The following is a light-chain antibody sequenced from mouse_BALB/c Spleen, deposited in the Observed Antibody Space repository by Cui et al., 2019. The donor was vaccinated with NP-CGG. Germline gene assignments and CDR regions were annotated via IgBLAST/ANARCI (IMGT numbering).Light chain of an antibody. Sequence: HVAVAHESAPTTSPGETVTLTCRSSTGAVTTSNYANWVQEKPDHLFTGLIGGTNNRAPGVPARFSGSLIGDKAALTITGAQTEDEAIYFCALWYSNHWVFGGGTKLTVL. CDR1: TGAVTTSNY. J-gene: IGLJ1*01. CDR2: GTN. CDR3: ALWYSNHWV. V-gene: IGLV1*01.